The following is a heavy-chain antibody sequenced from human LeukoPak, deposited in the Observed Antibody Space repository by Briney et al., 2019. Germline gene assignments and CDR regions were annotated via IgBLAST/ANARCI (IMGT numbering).Heavy chain of an antibody. CDR1: GGSFSGYY. CDR3: ARVRVPAAISY. J-gene: IGHJ4*02. CDR2: INHSGST. Sequence: KPSETLSLTCAVCGGSFSGYYWSWIRQPPGKGLEWIGEINHSGSTNYNPSLKSRVTISVDTSKNQFSLKLSSVTAADTAVYYCARVRVPAAISYWGQGTLVTVSS. D-gene: IGHD2-2*01. V-gene: IGHV4-34*01.